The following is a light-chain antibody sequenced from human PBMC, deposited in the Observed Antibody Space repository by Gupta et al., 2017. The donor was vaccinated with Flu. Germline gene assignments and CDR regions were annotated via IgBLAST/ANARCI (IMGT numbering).Light chain of an antibody. CDR1: QSVSSSY. CDR2: GAS. V-gene: IGKV3-20*01. J-gene: IGKJ3*01. CDR3: QQYGSSPLT. Sequence: VLTQSPGTLSLSPGERATLSCRASQSVSSSYLAWYQQKPGQAPRLLIYGASSRATGIPDRFSGSGSGTDFTLTISRLEPEDFAVYYCQQYGSSPLTFGPGTKVDIK.